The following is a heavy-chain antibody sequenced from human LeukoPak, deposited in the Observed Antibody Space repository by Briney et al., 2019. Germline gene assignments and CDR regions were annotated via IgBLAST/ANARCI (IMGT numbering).Heavy chain of an antibody. Sequence: GASVKVSCKASGYTFISYDINWVRQATGQGLEWMGYMNPNIGNTRYAQKFQGRVTMTRNTSISTAYMELSSLRSEDTAVYYCTRVPRTAVGIWGQGTMVTVSS. V-gene: IGHV1-8*01. D-gene: IGHD6-19*01. CDR1: GYTFISYD. CDR2: MNPNIGNT. J-gene: IGHJ3*02. CDR3: TRVPRTAVGI.